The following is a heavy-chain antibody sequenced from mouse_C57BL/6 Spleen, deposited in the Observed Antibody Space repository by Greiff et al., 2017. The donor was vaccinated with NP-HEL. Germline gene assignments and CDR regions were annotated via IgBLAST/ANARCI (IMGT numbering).Heavy chain of an antibody. J-gene: IGHJ4*01. CDR1: GFTFSDYG. V-gene: IGHV5-17*01. D-gene: IGHD2-1*01. Sequence: DVHLVESGGGLVKPGGSLKLSCAPSGFTFSDYGMHWVRQAPEKGLEWVAYISSGSSTIYYADTVKGRFTISRDNAKNTLFLQMTSLRSEDTAMYYCARRVTAYAMDYWGQGTSVTVSS. CDR3: ARRVTAYAMDY. CDR2: ISSGSSTI.